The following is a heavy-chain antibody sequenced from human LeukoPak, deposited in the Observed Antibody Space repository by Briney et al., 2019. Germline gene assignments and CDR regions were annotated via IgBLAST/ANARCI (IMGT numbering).Heavy chain of an antibody. CDR1: GGSISSSSYY. CDR2: IYYSGST. Sequence: SETLSLTCTVSGGSISSSSYYWGWIRQPPGKGLEWFGSIYYSGSTYYNPSLKSRVTISVDTSKNQFSLKLSSVTAADTAVYYCASLSIVGAQNHYWGQGTLVTVSS. D-gene: IGHD1-26*01. CDR3: ASLSIVGAQNHY. J-gene: IGHJ4*02. V-gene: IGHV4-39*01.